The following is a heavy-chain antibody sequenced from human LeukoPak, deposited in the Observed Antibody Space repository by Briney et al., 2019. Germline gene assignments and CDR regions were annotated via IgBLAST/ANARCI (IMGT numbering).Heavy chain of an antibody. CDR1: GYTVTNYD. CDR2: MNFKSGNT. V-gene: IGHV1-8*01. Sequence: ASVKVSCKPSGYTVTNYDINWVRQATGQGLEWMGWMNFKSGNTGYAQKFQGRVTMTRDTSMSTAYMELSRLRSEDTAVYYCARELTRYFDLWGRGTLVTVSS. J-gene: IGHJ2*01. D-gene: IGHD1-14*01. CDR3: ARELTRYFDL.